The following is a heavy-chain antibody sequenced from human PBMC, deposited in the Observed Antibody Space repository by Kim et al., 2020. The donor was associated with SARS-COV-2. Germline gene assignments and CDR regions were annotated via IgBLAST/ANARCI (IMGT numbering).Heavy chain of an antibody. CDR1: GFTFSSYA. Sequence: GVSLRLSCAASGFTFSSYAMHWVRQAPGKGLEWVAVISYDGSNKYYADSVKGRFTISRDNSKNTLYLQMNSLRAEDTAVYYCARGGIGYCSSTSCYTSFDPWGQGTLVTVSS. CDR2: ISYDGSNK. V-gene: IGHV3-30-3*01. J-gene: IGHJ5*02. CDR3: ARGGIGYCSSTSCYTSFDP. D-gene: IGHD2-2*02.